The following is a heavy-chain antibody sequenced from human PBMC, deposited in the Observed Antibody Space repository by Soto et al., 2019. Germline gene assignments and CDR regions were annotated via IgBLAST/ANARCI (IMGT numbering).Heavy chain of an antibody. V-gene: IGHV1-3*01. Sequence: QVQLVQSGAEVKKPGASVKVSCTASGYTFTHYAIHWLRHAPGQRLEWMGFITAGSGNTKYSQTLQGRLKFTKHTSASTAYMDLSSPRSEDTAIYYSATGLAADGAWGQGTLVTVSS. CDR2: ITAGSGNT. CDR3: ATGLAADGA. D-gene: IGHD6-13*01. CDR1: GYTFTHYA. J-gene: IGHJ5*02.